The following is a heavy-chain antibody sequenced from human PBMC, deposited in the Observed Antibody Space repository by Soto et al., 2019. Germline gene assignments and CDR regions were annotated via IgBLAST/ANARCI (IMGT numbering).Heavy chain of an antibody. CDR2: IFHSGIT. Sequence: SETLSLTCTISGDSFSNHYWTWIRQSPGKGLEWIGYIFHSGITDYNPSVKSRVTISIDKSRNLLSLNLTSVTAADTAVYYCARDRYFYDSRGYYRTLDSWGQGTPVTVSS. J-gene: IGHJ5*01. D-gene: IGHD3-22*01. V-gene: IGHV4-59*11. CDR3: ARDRYFYDSRGYYRTLDS. CDR1: GDSFSNHY.